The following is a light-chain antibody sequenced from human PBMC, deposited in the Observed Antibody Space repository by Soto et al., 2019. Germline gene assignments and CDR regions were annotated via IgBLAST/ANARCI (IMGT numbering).Light chain of an antibody. CDR3: QQYNNWPLT. V-gene: IGKV3-15*01. CDR2: GAS. CDR1: QSVSSN. J-gene: IGKJ4*01. Sequence: EIVMTQSPATLSVSPGERATLSCRASQSVSSNLGWYQQKPGQAPRLLIFGASTRATGIPARFSGSGSGTEFTPTISSLQSEDFAVYYCQQYNNWPLTFGGGTKVEIK.